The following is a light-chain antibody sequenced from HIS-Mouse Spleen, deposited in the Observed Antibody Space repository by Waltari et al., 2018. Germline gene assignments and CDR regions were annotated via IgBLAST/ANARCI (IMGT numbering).Light chain of an antibody. J-gene: IGKJ1*01. Sequence: DIQLTQSPSFLSASVGDRVTITCRASQGISSYLAWYQQKPGKAPKLLIYAASTLQSGVPSRFRGSGSWTEFTLPISSLQPEDFATYYCQQLNSYPPTVGQGTKVEIK. CDR2: AAS. CDR3: QQLNSYPPT. CDR1: QGISSY. V-gene: IGKV1-9*01.